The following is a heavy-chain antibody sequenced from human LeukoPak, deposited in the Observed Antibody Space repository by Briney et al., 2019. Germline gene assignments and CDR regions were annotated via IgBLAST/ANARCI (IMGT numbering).Heavy chain of an antibody. CDR1: GGSISSYY. Sequence: SETLSLTSTVSGGSISSYYWSWIRQPPGKGLEWIGSIYYSGSTYYNPSLKSRVTISVDTSKNQFSLKLSSVTAADTAVYYCAREPPSSVAGFNWFDPWGQGTLVTVSS. CDR2: IYYSGST. V-gene: IGHV4-39*07. D-gene: IGHD6-19*01. CDR3: AREPPSSVAGFNWFDP. J-gene: IGHJ5*02.